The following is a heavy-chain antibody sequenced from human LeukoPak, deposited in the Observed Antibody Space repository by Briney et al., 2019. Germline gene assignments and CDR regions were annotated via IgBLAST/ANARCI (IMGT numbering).Heavy chain of an antibody. CDR1: GGSISSGSYY. CDR2: IYTSGST. J-gene: IGHJ4*02. CDR3: ARDRGTGPNFDY. Sequence: SQTLSLTCTVSGGSISSGSYYWSWIRQPAGKGLEWIGRIYTSGSTNYNPSLKSRVTISVDMSKNQFSLKLSSVTAADTAVYYCARDRGTGPNFDYWGQGTLVTVSS. D-gene: IGHD3-10*01. V-gene: IGHV4-61*02.